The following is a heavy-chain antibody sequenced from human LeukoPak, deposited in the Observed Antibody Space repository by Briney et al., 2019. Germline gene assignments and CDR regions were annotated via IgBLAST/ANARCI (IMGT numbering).Heavy chain of an antibody. Sequence: APLKLSCTASGYTFTSYGISWVRQAPGQRLEGMGWISAYNGNTKYAQKLHGRVTMTTDTSTSTAYMELGSLRADDTAVYYCARETTGGYSSSWYVFNYYYYMDGWGRGTTVTVSS. CDR2: ISAYNGNT. CDR3: ARETTGGYSSSWYVFNYYYYMDG. D-gene: IGHD6-13*01. CDR1: GYTFTSYG. V-gene: IGHV1-18*01. J-gene: IGHJ6*03.